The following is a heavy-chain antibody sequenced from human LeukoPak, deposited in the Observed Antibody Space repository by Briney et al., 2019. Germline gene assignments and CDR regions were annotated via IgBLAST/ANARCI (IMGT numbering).Heavy chain of an antibody. CDR2: IKSKTDGETT. Sequence: GGSLRLSCAASGFTFSRAWMNWVRQAPGKGLEWVGRIKSKTDGETTDYAAPVKGRFTISRDDSKNTLFLQMNSLKTEDTAVYYCTTIQPSKSHSLWSRFYNYYYMDVWGKGTTVTVSS. D-gene: IGHD3-3*01. J-gene: IGHJ6*03. CDR3: TTIQPSKSHSLWSRFYNYYYMDV. CDR1: GFTFSRAW. V-gene: IGHV3-15*01.